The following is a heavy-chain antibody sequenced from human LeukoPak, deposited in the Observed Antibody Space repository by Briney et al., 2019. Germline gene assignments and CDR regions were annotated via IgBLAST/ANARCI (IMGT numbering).Heavy chain of an antibody. CDR3: ARVEYSYAAAPFDY. CDR2: IYYSGSA. J-gene: IGHJ4*02. D-gene: IGHD5-18*01. Sequence: PSETLSLTCTVSGDSISSGDYYWSWIRQPPGKGLEWIGYIYYSGSAYYNPSLKSRVTISVDTSKNQFSLKLSSVTAADTAVYYCARVEYSYAAAPFDYWGQGTLVTVSS. CDR1: GDSISSGDYY. V-gene: IGHV4-30-4*01.